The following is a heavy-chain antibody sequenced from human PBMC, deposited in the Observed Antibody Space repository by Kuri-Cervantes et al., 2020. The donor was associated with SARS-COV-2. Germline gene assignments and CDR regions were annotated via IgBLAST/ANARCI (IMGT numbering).Heavy chain of an antibody. CDR2: IIPILGIA. J-gene: IGHJ6*02. CDR3: ARAPESGSHYDFWSGYYRMYYYYGMDV. D-gene: IGHD3-3*01. Sequence: SVKVSCKASGYTFTSYYMHWGRQAPGQGLEWMGRIIPILGIANYAQKFQGRVTITADKSTSTAYMELSSLRSEDTAVYYCARAPESGSHYDFWSGYYRMYYYYGMDVWGQGTTVTVSS. V-gene: IGHV1-69*04. CDR1: GYTFTSYY.